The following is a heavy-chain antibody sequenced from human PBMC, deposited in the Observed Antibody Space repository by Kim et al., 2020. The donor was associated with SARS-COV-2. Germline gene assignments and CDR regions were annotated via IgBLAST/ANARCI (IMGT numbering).Heavy chain of an antibody. J-gene: IGHJ4*02. V-gene: IGHV3-30*04. Sequence: GGSLRLSCAASGFTFSSYAMHWVRQAPGKGLEWVAVISYDGSNKYYADSVKGRFTISRDNSKNTLYLQMNSLRAEDTAVYYCARADDFWSGYYDYWGQGT. CDR2: ISYDGSNK. CDR1: GFTFSSYA. D-gene: IGHD3-3*01. CDR3: ARADDFWSGYYDY.